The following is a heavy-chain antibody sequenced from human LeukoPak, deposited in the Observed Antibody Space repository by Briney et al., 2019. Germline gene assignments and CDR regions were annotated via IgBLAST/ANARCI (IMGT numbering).Heavy chain of an antibody. CDR2: INPNSGGT. CDR3: ARVRDFWSGYYLGY. V-gene: IGHV1-2*02. Sequence: ASVKVSCKASGYTFTGYYMHWVRQAPGQGLEWMGWINPNSGGTNYAQKFQGRVTMTRDTSITTTYMELTWLRSDDTAVYYCARVRDFWSGYYLGYWGQGTLVTVSS. D-gene: IGHD3-3*01. CDR1: GYTFTGYY. J-gene: IGHJ4*02.